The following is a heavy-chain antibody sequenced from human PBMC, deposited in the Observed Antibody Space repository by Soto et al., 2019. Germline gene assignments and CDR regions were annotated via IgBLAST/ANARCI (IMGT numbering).Heavy chain of an antibody. CDR3: ARARRYCSGGSCYSGVFDY. J-gene: IGHJ4*02. V-gene: IGHV1-46*03. CDR1: GYTFTSYY. D-gene: IGHD2-15*01. Sequence: ASVKVSCKASGYTFTSYYMHWVRQAPGQGLEWKGIINPSGGSTSYAQKLQGRVTMTRDTSTSTVYMELSSLRSEDTAVYYCARARRYCSGGSCYSGVFDYWGQGTLVTVSS. CDR2: INPSGGST.